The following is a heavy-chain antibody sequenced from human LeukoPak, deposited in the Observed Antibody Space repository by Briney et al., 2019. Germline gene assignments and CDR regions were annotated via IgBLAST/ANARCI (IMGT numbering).Heavy chain of an antibody. J-gene: IGHJ4*02. CDR2: ISSSSRTI. CDR1: GFTFDDYG. Sequence: GGSLRLSCAASGFTFDDYGMNWVRQAPGKGLEWVSYISSSSRTIHYADSVKGRFTISRDNAKNSLYLQMNSLRAEDTAVYYCARRGYSSGWNRFDYWGQGTLVTVSS. V-gene: IGHV3-48*01. D-gene: IGHD6-25*01. CDR3: ARRGYSSGWNRFDY.